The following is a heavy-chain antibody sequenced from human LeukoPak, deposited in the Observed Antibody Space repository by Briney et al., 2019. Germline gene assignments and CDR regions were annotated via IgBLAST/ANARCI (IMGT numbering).Heavy chain of an antibody. CDR2: IYYSGST. CDR3: ARRSYDFWSGYHDYFDY. V-gene: IGHV4-39*07. Sequence: SETLSLTCTVSGGSISSSSYYRGWIRQPPGKGLEWIGSIYYSGSTYYNPSLKSRVTISVDTSKNQFSLKLSSVTAADTAVYYCARRSYDFWSGYHDYFDYWGQGTLVTVSS. D-gene: IGHD3-3*01. CDR1: GGSISSSSYY. J-gene: IGHJ4*02.